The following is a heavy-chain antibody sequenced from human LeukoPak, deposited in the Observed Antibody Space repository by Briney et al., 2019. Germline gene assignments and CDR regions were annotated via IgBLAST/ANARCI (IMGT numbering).Heavy chain of an antibody. Sequence: PGGSLRLSFAASGFTFSSYWMHWVRQAPGKGLEWVANMKQDGREQYYVDSVKGRFTISRDNAKNSVYLQMNSLRDDDTALYYCARGGGSGRWGSAFDMWGQGTMVTVSS. J-gene: IGHJ3*02. D-gene: IGHD6-19*01. CDR1: GFTFSSYW. CDR2: MKQDGREQ. V-gene: IGHV3-7*01. CDR3: ARGGGSGRWGSAFDM.